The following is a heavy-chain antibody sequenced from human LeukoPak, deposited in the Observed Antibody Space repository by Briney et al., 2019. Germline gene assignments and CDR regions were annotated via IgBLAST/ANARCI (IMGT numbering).Heavy chain of an antibody. CDR3: ASLIAAAGLGFDP. V-gene: IGHV4-59*10. CDR2: IYTSGST. D-gene: IGHD6-13*01. Sequence: SETLSLTCAVYGGSLSGYYWSWIRQPPGKGLEWIGRIYTSGSTNYNPSLKSRVTISVDTSKNQFSLKLSSVTAADTAVYYCASLIAAAGLGFDPWGQGTLVTVSS. J-gene: IGHJ5*02. CDR1: GGSLSGYY.